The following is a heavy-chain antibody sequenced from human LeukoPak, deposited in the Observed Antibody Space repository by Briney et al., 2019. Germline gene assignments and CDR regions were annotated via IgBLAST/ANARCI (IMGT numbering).Heavy chain of an antibody. Sequence: GGSLRPSCAASGFTFSSYEMNWVRQAPGKVLEWVSYISYSGSTIYYADSVKGRFTISRDNAKNSLYLQMNSLRGEDTAVYYCARGWLPDYWGQGTLVTVSS. V-gene: IGHV3-48*03. D-gene: IGHD3-22*01. CDR1: GFTFSSYE. CDR2: ISYSGSTI. CDR3: ARGWLPDY. J-gene: IGHJ4*02.